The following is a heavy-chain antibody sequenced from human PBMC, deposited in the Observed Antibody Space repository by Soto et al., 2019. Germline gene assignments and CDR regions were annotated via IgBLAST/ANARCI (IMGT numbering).Heavy chain of an antibody. J-gene: IGHJ4*02. CDR3: ARDPTLYCSGGSCYQDYFDY. V-gene: IGHV1-18*01. Sequence: QVQLMQSGAEVKKPGASVKVSCKASGYTFTSHGITWVRQAPGQGLEWMGWISAYIGNTKYAEKLQGRVTMTTDTSTSTAYMELRSLRSDDTAVYYCARDPTLYCSGGSCYQDYFDYWGQGTLVTVSS. D-gene: IGHD2-15*01. CDR2: ISAYIGNT. CDR1: GYTFTSHG.